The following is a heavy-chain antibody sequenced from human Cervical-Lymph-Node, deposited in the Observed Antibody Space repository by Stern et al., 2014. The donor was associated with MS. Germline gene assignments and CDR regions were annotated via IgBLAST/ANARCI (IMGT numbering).Heavy chain of an antibody. CDR2: FDLEDGET. CDR1: GYTLTELS. D-gene: IGHD3-3*01. J-gene: IGHJ6*02. Sequence: QVQLVQSGAEVKKPGASVKVSCKVSGYTLTELSMHWVRQAPGKGLEWMGGFDLEDGETIYAQKFQGRVTMTEDTSTDTAYMELSSLRSEDTAVYYCATDRDDFRSGYSAPTKGYGLDVWGQGTTVTVTS. CDR3: ATDRDDFRSGYSAPTKGYGLDV. V-gene: IGHV1-24*01.